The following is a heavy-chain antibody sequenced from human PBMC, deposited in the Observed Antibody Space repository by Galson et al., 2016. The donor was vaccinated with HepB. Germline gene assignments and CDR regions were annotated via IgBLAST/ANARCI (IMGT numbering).Heavy chain of an antibody. D-gene: IGHD6-19*01. CDR1: GYTFSNYA. CDR3: ARDPQPYVTSGWFFDH. Sequence: SVKVSCKASGYTFSNYAIHWVRQAPGQRLEWMGWINAGTGDTKYSQKFQHRITVTSDTSATTAYMELTSLGSEDTAVYYCARDPQPYVTSGWFFDHWGQGSLVTVSS. J-gene: IGHJ4*02. V-gene: IGHV1-3*01. CDR2: INAGTGDT.